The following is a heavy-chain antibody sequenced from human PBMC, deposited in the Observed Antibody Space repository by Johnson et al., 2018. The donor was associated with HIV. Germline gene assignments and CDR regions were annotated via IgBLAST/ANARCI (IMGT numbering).Heavy chain of an antibody. V-gene: IGHV3-30*03. Sequence: QVQLVESGGGVVQPGRSLRLSCAASGFSFSSYGMHWVRQAPGKGLEWVAVISYDGTNKYYADSVKGRFTISRDNSKNTLYLEMNSLRAEDTAVYYCASGAYYDFWSGLAHAFDIWGQGTMVTVAS. J-gene: IGHJ3*02. D-gene: IGHD3-3*01. CDR3: ASGAYYDFWSGLAHAFDI. CDR1: GFSFSSYG. CDR2: ISYDGTNK.